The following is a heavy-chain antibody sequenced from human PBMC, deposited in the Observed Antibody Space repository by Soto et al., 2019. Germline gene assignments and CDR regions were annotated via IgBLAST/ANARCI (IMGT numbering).Heavy chain of an antibody. CDR3: ARGRPYYVIRSLPPKLGF. Sequence: PSEPLPLSCAVDVGSFSGYYWSWIRQPPGKGLEWIGEINHSGSTNYNPSLKSRVTISVDTSKNQFSLKLSSVTAADTAVYYCARGRPYYVIRSLPPKLGFWGQGTLV. CDR1: VGSFSGYY. D-gene: IGHD3-16*01. J-gene: IGHJ4*02. CDR2: INHSGST. V-gene: IGHV4-34*01.